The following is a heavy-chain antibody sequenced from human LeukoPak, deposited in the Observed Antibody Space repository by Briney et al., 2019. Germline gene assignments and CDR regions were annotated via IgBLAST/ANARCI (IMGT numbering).Heavy chain of an antibody. CDR3: AGGDCSSSSCYTLDY. CDR2: IYSGGST. J-gene: IGHJ4*02. D-gene: IGHD2-2*02. Sequence: GGSLRLSCAASGFTVSSNYMSWVRQAPGKGLEWVSVIYSGGSTYYADSVKGRFTLSRDNSKNTLYLQMNSLRAEDTAVYYCAGGDCSSSSCYTLDYWGQGTLVTVSS. V-gene: IGHV3-53*01. CDR1: GFTVSSNY.